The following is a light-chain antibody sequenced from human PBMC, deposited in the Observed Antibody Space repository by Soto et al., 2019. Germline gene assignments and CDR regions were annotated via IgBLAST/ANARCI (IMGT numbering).Light chain of an antibody. CDR2: GAS. CDR3: QQYGSSQIT. CDR1: QSVSSSY. V-gene: IGKV3-20*01. J-gene: IGKJ5*01. Sequence: EIVLTQSPGTLSLSPGERATLSCRASQSVSSSYLAWYQQKPGQAPRLLIYGASSRATGIPDRFSGSGSGTDFTLTISRREPEYFAVYYCQQYGSSQITFGQGTRLEIK.